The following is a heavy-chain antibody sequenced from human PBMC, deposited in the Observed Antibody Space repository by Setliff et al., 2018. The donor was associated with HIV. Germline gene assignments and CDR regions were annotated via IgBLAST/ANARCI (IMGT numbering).Heavy chain of an antibody. CDR2: INTSGGSA. D-gene: IGHD6-19*01. CDR3: ARNQGDSSGWYAGDY. J-gene: IGHJ4*01. CDR1: GYTFTSYP. Sequence: GASVKVSCKASGYTFTSYPMHWVRQAPRQGLEWMGVINTSGGSAGYAEKFRGRVTMTRDTSTSTVYMDLRNLRSEDTAVYYCARNQGDSSGWYAGDYWGHGTLVTVSS. V-gene: IGHV1-46*01.